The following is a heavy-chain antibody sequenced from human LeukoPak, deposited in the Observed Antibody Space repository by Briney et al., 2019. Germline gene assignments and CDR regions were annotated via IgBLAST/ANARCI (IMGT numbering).Heavy chain of an antibody. D-gene: IGHD3-3*01. V-gene: IGHV1-18*01. Sequence: ASVKVSCKASGYTFTCYGISWVRQAPGQGLEWMGWISAYNGNTNNAQNLQGRVTMTTDTSTSTAYMELRSLRSADTAVYYCARDPTIFGVVTWFDPWGQGTLVTVSS. CDR1: GYTFTCYG. CDR2: ISAYNGNT. CDR3: ARDPTIFGVVTWFDP. J-gene: IGHJ5*02.